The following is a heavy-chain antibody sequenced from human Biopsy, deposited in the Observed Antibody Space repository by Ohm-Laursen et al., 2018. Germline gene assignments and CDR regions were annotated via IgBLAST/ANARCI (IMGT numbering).Heavy chain of an antibody. Sequence: SETLSLTCSVSGDSISSYYWSWIRQPPGKGLQWIGYVYYTGSTDYNPSLQSRVTISVDTSKNHFSLRLRSVTPADTAIYYLARDRGYYSDRTVPGYFDLWGRGTLVTVSS. CDR3: ARDRGYYSDRTVPGYFDL. CDR1: GDSISSYY. CDR2: VYYTGST. V-gene: IGHV4-59*01. D-gene: IGHD3-22*01. J-gene: IGHJ2*01.